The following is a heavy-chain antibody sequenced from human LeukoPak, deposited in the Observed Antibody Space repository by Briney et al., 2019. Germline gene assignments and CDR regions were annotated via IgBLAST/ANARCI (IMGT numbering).Heavy chain of an antibody. CDR1: GGSFSGYY. D-gene: IGHD3-9*01. Sequence: SETLSLTCAVYGGSFSGYYWSWIRQPPGKGLECIGEINHSGSTNYNPSLKSRVTISVDTSKNQFSLKLSSVTAADTAVYYCARGRGILTGYYNPKPYYFDYWGQGTLVTVSS. J-gene: IGHJ4*02. CDR2: INHSGST. CDR3: ARGRGILTGYYNPKPYYFDY. V-gene: IGHV4-34*01.